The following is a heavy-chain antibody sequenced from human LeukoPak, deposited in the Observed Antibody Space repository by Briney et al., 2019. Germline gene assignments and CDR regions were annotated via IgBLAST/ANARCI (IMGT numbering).Heavy chain of an antibody. V-gene: IGHV3-23*01. CDR1: GFTFSTFG. CDR2: ISVSGGNT. D-gene: IGHD6-6*01. CDR3: AKVLPSSSSPDP. J-gene: IGHJ5*02. Sequence: GGSLRLSCAASGFTFSTFGMTWVRQAPGKGLEWVSGISVSGGNTYYADSAKGRFSISRDNSKNTMYLQTNSLRAEDTAVYYCAKVLPSSSSPDPWGQGTLVTVSS.